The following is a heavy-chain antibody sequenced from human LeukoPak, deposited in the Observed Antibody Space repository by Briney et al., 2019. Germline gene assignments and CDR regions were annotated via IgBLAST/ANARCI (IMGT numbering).Heavy chain of an antibody. J-gene: IGHJ4*02. CDR1: GFTVSSNY. V-gene: IGHV3-53*01. CDR2: IYSGGST. Sequence: GGSLRLSCAASGFTVSSNYMSWVGQAPGKGLEWGSVIYSGGSTYYSDSVKGRFTISRDNAKNSLYLQMTSLRAEDTAVYYCASRDAYSGSYYDYWGQGTLVTVSS. D-gene: IGHD1-26*01. CDR3: ASRDAYSGSYYDY.